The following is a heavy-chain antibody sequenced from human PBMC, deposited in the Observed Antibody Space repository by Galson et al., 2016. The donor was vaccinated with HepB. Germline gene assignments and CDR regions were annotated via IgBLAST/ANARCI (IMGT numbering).Heavy chain of an antibody. CDR1: GFTFSSYA. V-gene: IGHV3-30*04. CDR3: ARSVWRWRGMDV. D-gene: IGHD2-21*01. J-gene: IGHJ6*02. Sequence: SLRLSCAASGFTFSSYAMTWVRQAPGKGLEWVAVISYDGSNKYYADSVKGRFTISRDNSKNMLYLQMNSLRAEDTAVYYCARSVWRWRGMDVWGQGTTVTVSS. CDR2: ISYDGSNK.